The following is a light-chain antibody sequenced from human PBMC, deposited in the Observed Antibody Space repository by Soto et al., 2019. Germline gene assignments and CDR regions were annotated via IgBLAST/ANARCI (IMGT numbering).Light chain of an antibody. CDR3: QQYDNWWT. CDR1: QSVSSN. Sequence: EIVLTQSPGTLSLSPVERATLSCRASQSVSSNLAWYQQKPGQAPRLIIYGASTRATGIPARFSGSGSGTEFILTISSLQSEDFAVYYCQQYDNWWTFGQGTKVDIK. CDR2: GAS. J-gene: IGKJ1*01. V-gene: IGKV3-15*01.